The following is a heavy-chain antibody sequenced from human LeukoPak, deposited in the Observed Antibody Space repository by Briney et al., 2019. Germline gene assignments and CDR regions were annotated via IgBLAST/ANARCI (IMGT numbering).Heavy chain of an antibody. CDR3: ARDLRVGIGAFDI. CDR1: GGTFSSYA. CDR2: VIPIFGTA. V-gene: IGHV1-69*13. J-gene: IGHJ3*02. D-gene: IGHD2-21*01. Sequence: GASVKVSCKASGGTFSSYAISWVRQAPGQGLEWMGGVIPIFGTANYAQKFQGRVTITADESTSTAYMELSSLRSEDTAVYYCARDLRVGIGAFDIWGQGTMVTVSS.